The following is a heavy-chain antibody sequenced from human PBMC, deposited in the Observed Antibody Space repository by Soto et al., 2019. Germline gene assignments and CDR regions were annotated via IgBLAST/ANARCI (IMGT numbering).Heavy chain of an antibody. Sequence: ASVKVSCKASGYTFTGYYIHWVRQAPGQGLEWMGWINTQSGATKSAQEFQASVTMTRDTSINTAYMEMSSLTFDDSAIYYCARETPSDSAFDHWGQGTLVTVSS. CDR3: ARETPSDSAFDH. J-gene: IGHJ4*02. CDR2: INTQSGAT. CDR1: GYTFTGYY. V-gene: IGHV1-2*02.